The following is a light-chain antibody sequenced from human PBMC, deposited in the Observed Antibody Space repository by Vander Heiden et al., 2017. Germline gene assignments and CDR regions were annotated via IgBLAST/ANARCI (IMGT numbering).Light chain of an antibody. J-gene: IGLJ3*02. CDR2: VDD. CDR1: KTGTKS. V-gene: IGLV3-21*02. Sequence: SFVITQPPSVAVAPGQTGTITGGGDKTGTKSVHGCQQVPGQAPVLVVYVDDDRRSGIPERFSGSNSGNTATLTTTRVEGGDEADYYCQLWDRNSDHVVFGGGTRLTVL. CDR3: QLWDRNSDHVV.